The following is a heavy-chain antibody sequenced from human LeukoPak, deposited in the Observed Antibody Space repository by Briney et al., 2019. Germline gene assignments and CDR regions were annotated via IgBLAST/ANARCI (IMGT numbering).Heavy chain of an antibody. J-gene: IGHJ4*02. CDR2: INSDGSIT. Sequence: GGSLRLSCAASGFTFSSYWTHWVRQAPGKGLMWVSRINSDGSITNYADSVKGRFTISRDNAKNTLYLQMNSLRAEDTAVYYCARVRATFSPHFDNWGQGTLVTVSS. CDR1: GFTFSSYW. CDR3: ARVRATFSPHFDN. D-gene: IGHD5-12*01. V-gene: IGHV3-74*01.